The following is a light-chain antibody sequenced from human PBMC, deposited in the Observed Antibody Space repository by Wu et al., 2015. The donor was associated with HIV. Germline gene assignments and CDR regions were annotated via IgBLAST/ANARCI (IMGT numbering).Light chain of an antibody. CDR3: QQYFSIPYT. V-gene: IGKV1-17*03. CDR1: QGIINY. CDR2: AAS. Sequence: DIQMTQSPSAMSASVGDSVTITCRASQGIINYLAWLQQKPGKVPKRLVYAASTLLNGVPSRFSGSRSGTEFTLTISSLQPEDLATYYCQQYFSIPYTFGQGTKLEIK. J-gene: IGKJ2*01.